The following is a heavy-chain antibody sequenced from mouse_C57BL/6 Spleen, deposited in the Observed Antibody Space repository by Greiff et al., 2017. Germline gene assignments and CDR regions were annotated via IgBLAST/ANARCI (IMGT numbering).Heavy chain of an antibody. Sequence: QVQLQQPGPELVKPGASVKLSCKASGSTFTSYWMHWVKQRPGQGLEWIGNINPSNGGTNYNEKFKSKATLTVDKSSSTAYMQLSSLTSEDSEVYYCSRWKIYYGGVDYWGQGTTLTVSS. CDR2: INPSNGGT. CDR1: GSTFTSYW. CDR3: SRWKIYYGGVDY. J-gene: IGHJ2*01. D-gene: IGHD1-1*01. V-gene: IGHV1-53*01.